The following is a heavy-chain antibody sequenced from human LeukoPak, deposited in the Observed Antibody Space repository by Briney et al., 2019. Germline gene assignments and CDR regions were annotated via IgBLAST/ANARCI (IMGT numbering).Heavy chain of an antibody. D-gene: IGHD2-21*02. CDR1: GFTFSSYA. V-gene: IGHV3-23*01. CDR3: AKDRETFCGGDCYSYAFDI. Sequence: PGGSLRLSCAASGFTFSSYAMSWVRQAPGKGLEWVSAISGSGGSTYYADSVKGRFTISRDNSKNTLYLQMNSLRAEDTAVYYCAKDRETFCGGDCYSYAFDIWGLGSFVTVSS. CDR2: ISGSGGST. J-gene: IGHJ3*02.